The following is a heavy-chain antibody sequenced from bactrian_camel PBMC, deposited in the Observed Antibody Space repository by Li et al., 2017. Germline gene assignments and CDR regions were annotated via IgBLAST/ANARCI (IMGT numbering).Heavy chain of an antibody. V-gene: IGHV3S55*01. CDR3: AAGRYGGLWYLGCTLDRNDYND. CDR2: IDRYGST. Sequence: VQLVESGGGSVQAGGSLRLSCAASGVTVRSLCMAWFRQAPGQEREGVATIDRYGSTTYADSVKGRFTISKDNAKNTVYLEMNNLKPEDTAMYYCAAGRYGGLWYLGCTLDRNDYNDWGQGTQVTVS. J-gene: IGHJ4*01. D-gene: IGHD6*01. CDR1: GVTVRSLC.